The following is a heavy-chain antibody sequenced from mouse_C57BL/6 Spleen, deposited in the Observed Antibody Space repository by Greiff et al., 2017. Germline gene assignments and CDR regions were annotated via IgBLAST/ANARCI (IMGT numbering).Heavy chain of an antibody. Sequence: VQLQQPGAELVKPGASVKLSCKASGYTFTSYWMPWVKQRPGQGLEWIGEIDPSDSYTNYNKKFKGKATLTVDTSSSTAYMQLSSLTSEDSAVYYCARALNPYYYGSSYEWYFDVWGTGTTVTVSS. V-gene: IGHV1-50*01. D-gene: IGHD1-1*01. CDR3: ARALNPYYYGSSYEWYFDV. J-gene: IGHJ1*03. CDR1: GYTFTSYW. CDR2: IDPSDSYT.